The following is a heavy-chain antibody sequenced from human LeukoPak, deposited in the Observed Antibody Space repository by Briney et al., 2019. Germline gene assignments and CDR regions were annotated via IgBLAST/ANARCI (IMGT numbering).Heavy chain of an antibody. CDR1: GGSINNYY. CDR3: ARRTLCCGERFDP. Sequence: SETLSLTCTVSGGSINNYYWSWIRPPPGKGLEWIGYIYSSGSTNYNPSLKSRVIISVDTSKNQFSLKLSSVTAADTAVYYCARRTLCCGERFDPWGQGTLVTVSS. V-gene: IGHV4-59*08. CDR2: IYSSGST. D-gene: IGHD3-16*01. J-gene: IGHJ5*02.